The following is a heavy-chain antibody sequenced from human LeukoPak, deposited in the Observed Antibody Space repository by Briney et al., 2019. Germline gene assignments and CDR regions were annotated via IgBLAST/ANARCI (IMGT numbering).Heavy chain of an antibody. CDR3: ARVRRDGYTGYDACDI. V-gene: IGHV3-30*03. Sequence: GGSLRLSCAASGFTFSNYAMHRVRQAPGKGLEWVAVISYDGNSKYYADSVKGRFTISRDNSKNTLYLQMNSLRPEDTAVYYCARVRRDGYTGYDACDIWGQGTMVTVSS. D-gene: IGHD5-24*01. CDR1: GFTFSNYA. CDR2: ISYDGNSK. J-gene: IGHJ3*02.